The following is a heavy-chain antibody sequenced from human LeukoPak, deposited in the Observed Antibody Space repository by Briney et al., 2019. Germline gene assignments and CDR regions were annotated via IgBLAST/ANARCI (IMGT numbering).Heavy chain of an antibody. D-gene: IGHD4-23*01. CDR2: NYYHRST. CDR3: ATYGGNSGGDY. CDR1: GGSLCSYY. V-gene: IGHV4-59*08. Sequence: PETLSLSRTLSGGSLCSYYWSWIRHRPGEGHDWIRYNYYHRSTNYNPSHKSRITISLDTSNIQIALKLVSVTAADTAVYYCATYGGNSGGDYWGQGTLVTVS. J-gene: IGHJ4*02.